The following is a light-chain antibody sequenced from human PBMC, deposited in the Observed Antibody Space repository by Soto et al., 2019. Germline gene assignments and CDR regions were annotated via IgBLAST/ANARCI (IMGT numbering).Light chain of an antibody. J-gene: IGKJ2*01. CDR1: QSVSAN. CDR2: DAS. V-gene: IGKV3-15*01. Sequence: EKVMTQSPATLSVSPGERITLSCRASQSVSANLAWYQHKPGQAPRLLIYDASTRATGISARFSGSGSGTEFTLTITSLQSEDFAVYYCQEYNNWPPYAFGQGTKVEIK. CDR3: QEYNNWPPYA.